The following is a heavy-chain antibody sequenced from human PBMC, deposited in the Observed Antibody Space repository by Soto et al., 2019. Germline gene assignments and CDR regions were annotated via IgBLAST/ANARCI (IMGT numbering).Heavy chain of an antibody. Sequence: QVQLVESGGGVVQPGRSLRLSCAASGFTFSSYGMHWVRQAPGKGLEWVAVISYDGSNKYYADSVKGRFTISRDNSKNTLYLQMNSLRAEDTAVYYCAKDILYRSSSRRGPFDYWGQGTLVTVSS. CDR2: ISYDGSNK. CDR3: AKDILYRSSSRRGPFDY. D-gene: IGHD6-6*01. CDR1: GFTFSSYG. V-gene: IGHV3-30*18. J-gene: IGHJ4*02.